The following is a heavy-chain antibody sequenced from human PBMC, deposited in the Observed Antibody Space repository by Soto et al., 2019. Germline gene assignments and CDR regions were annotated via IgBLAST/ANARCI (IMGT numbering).Heavy chain of an antibody. J-gene: IGHJ4*02. CDR1: GGSISSYY. V-gene: IGHV4-59*08. CDR3: ARRYGSCFDY. D-gene: IGHD5-18*01. CDR2: IYYSGGT. Sequence: QVQLQESGPGLVKHSETLSLTCTVSGGSISSYYWSWIRQPPGKGLEWIGYIYYSGGTNYNPSLKSRVTISVDTSKNQFSRKLSSVTAADTDVYYCARRYGSCFDYWGQGTLVTVSS.